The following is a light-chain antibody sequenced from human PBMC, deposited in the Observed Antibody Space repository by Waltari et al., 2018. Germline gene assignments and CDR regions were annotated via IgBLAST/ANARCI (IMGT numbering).Light chain of an antibody. V-gene: IGLV1-47*01. J-gene: IGLJ1*01. CDR3: ASWDDSHYV. CDR1: HHHPGSNY. Sequence: QSVLTQPPSPSGTPGQRVSIPCSGRHHHPGSNYLYWYQQLPGMAPKLLISRNNQRPSGVPDRFSGSKYGTSASLAISGLRSEDEAVYYCASWDDSHYVFGPGTKVTVL. CDR2: RNN.